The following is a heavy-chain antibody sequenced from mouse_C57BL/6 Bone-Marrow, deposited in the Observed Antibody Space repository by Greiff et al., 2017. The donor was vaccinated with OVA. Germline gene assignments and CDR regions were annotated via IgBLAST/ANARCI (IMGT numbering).Heavy chain of an antibody. Sequence: EVKLVESGGGLVKPGGSLKLSCAASGFTFSDYGMHWVRQAPEKGLEWVAYISSGSSTIYYADTVKGRFTISRDNAKNTLFLQLTSLRSEDTAMDYCARRGYDDGSSYFAYWGQGTLVTVSA. V-gene: IGHV5-17*01. J-gene: IGHJ3*01. CDR2: ISSGSSTI. CDR3: ARRGYDDGSSYFAY. CDR1: GFTFSDYG. D-gene: IGHD1-1*01.